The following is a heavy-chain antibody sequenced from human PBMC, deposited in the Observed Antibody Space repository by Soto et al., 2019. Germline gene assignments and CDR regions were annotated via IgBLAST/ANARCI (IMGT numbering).Heavy chain of an antibody. CDR3: ALLGSAFDF. CDR1: GFTFSDYD. Sequence: GGSLRLSCAASGFTFSDYDMHWVRQAPGKGLEWLGIISYDGSSKYYIDSVKGRFTISRDNSRNTLYLQMNSLRVEDTAVYYCALLGSAFDFWGQGT. D-gene: IGHD2-8*02. J-gene: IGHJ4*02. CDR2: ISYDGSSK. V-gene: IGHV3-30*03.